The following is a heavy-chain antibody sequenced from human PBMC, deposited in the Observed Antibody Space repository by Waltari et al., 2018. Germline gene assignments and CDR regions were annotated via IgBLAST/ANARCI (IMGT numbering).Heavy chain of an antibody. CDR3: TSAGAAGTGDY. CDR1: GFTFSGSA. D-gene: IGHD6-13*01. CDR2: IRSKANSYAT. Sequence: EVQLVESGGGLVQPGGSLKLSCAASGFTFSGSAMHWVRQASGKGLGGVGRIRSKANSYATAYAASVKGRFTISRDDSKNTAYLQMNSLKTEDTAVYYCTSAGAAGTGDYWGQGTLVTVSS. V-gene: IGHV3-73*01. J-gene: IGHJ4*02.